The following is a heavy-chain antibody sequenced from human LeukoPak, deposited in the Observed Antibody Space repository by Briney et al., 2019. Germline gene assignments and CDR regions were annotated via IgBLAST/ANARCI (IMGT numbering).Heavy chain of an antibody. CDR3: ARDRLARNLFDY. Sequence: PSETLSLTCTVSGGSISSYYWSRIRQPAGKGLERIGRIYTSGSTNYNPSLKSRVTISVDKSKNQFSLKLSSVTAADTAVYYCARDRLARNLFDYWGQGTLVTVSS. CDR1: GGSISSYY. D-gene: IGHD1-14*01. J-gene: IGHJ4*02. V-gene: IGHV4-4*07. CDR2: IYTSGST.